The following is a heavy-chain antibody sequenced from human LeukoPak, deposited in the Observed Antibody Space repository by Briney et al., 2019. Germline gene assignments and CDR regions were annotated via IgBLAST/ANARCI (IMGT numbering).Heavy chain of an antibody. Sequence: GGSLRLSCAASGFTFSSYAMHWVRQAPGKGLEWVAVISYDGSNKYYADSVKGRFTISRDNSKNTLYLQMNSLRAEDTAVYYCAADPYGDYWFDPWGQGTLVTVSS. V-gene: IGHV3-30*04. D-gene: IGHD4-17*01. CDR1: GFTFSSYA. CDR3: AADPYGDYWFDP. J-gene: IGHJ5*02. CDR2: ISYDGSNK.